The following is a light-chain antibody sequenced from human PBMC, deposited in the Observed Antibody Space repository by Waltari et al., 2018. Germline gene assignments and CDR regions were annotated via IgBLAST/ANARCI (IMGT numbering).Light chain of an antibody. J-gene: IGLJ2*01. CDR2: KAT. Sequence: YDLTQPSSVSVSPGQKATITCSGDVLAEKYVRWVQQKSGQAPTLILYKATERPSGIPERVSGSSSGATVTLTIRGALLEDEADYQCHAAADNNWFFGGGTKLTVL. CDR3: HAAADNNWF. V-gene: IGLV3-27*01. CDR1: VLAEKY.